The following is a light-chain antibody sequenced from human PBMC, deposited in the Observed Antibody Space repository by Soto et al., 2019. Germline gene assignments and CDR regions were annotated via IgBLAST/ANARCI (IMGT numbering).Light chain of an antibody. CDR1: SSNIGSNT. J-gene: IGLJ2*01. Sequence: QSVLTQPPSASGTPGQRVTISCSGSSSNIGSNTVNWYQQLPGTAPQFLIYSNNQRPSGVPDRFSASKSGTSASLAISGLQSEDEAYYYCAAWDDSLNGVVFGGGTKVTVL. V-gene: IGLV1-44*01. CDR3: AAWDDSLNGVV. CDR2: SNN.